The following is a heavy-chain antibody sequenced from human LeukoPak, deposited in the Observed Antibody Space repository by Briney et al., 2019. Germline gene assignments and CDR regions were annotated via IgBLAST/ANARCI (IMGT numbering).Heavy chain of an antibody. V-gene: IGHV4-34*01. J-gene: IGHJ6*02. CDR2: INHSGST. CDR3: ARVVPAYYYYGMDV. CDR1: GGSFSGYY. Sequence: PSETLSLTCAVYGGSFSGYYWSWIRQPPGKGLEWIGEINHSGSTNYNPSPKSRVTISVDTSKNQFSLKLSSVTAADTAVYYCARVVPAYYYYGMDVWGQGTTVTVSS. D-gene: IGHD2-2*01.